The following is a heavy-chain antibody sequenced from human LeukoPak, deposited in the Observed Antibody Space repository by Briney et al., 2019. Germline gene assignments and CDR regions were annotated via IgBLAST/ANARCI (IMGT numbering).Heavy chain of an antibody. Sequence: SETLSLTCTVSGGSISSGDYYWSWIRQPPGEGLEWIGYIYYSGSTYYNPSLKSRVTISVDTSKNQFSLKLSSVTAADTAVYYCARNSYDYYYYYGMDVWGQGTTVTVSS. CDR1: GGSISSGDYY. CDR3: ARNSYDYYYYYGMDV. V-gene: IGHV4-30-4*01. CDR2: IYYSGST. J-gene: IGHJ6*02. D-gene: IGHD5-18*01.